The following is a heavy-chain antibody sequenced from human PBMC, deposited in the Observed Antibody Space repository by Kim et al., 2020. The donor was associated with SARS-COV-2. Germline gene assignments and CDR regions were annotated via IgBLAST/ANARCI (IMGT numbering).Heavy chain of an antibody. CDR2: IKSKSDGGTS. D-gene: IGHD2-2*01. V-gene: IGHV3-15*01. Sequence: GGSLRLSCAVSGIPFSDAWFNWVRQAPGKGLEWLGRIKSKSDGGTSALAAPVKGRFAISRDDSKSTLLLLMNSLRTDDSAVYYCTTVSMRWGQGTRVTVS. CDR3: TTVSMR. CDR1: GIPFSDAW. J-gene: IGHJ4*02.